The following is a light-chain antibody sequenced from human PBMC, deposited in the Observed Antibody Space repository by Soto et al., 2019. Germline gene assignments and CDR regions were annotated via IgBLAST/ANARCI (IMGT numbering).Light chain of an antibody. CDR1: SSDVGGYNY. CDR2: DGS. V-gene: IGLV2-14*01. CDR3: SSYTGSSTYVV. J-gene: IGLJ2*01. Sequence: QSALTQPASVSGSPGQSITISCTGTSSDVGGYNYVSWYQQHPGKAPKLMIYDGSNRPSGVSNRFSGSKSANTASLTISGRQAEDEADYYCSSYTGSSTYVVFGGGTKLTVL.